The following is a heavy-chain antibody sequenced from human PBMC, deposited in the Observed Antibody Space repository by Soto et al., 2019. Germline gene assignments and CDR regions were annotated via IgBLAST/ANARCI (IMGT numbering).Heavy chain of an antibody. CDR3: ARVGGERWLQQYWYFDL. V-gene: IGHV1-69*12. J-gene: IGHJ2*01. CDR2: IIPIFGTA. CDR1: GGTFSSYA. Sequence: QVQLVQSGAEVKKPGSSVKVSCKASGGTFSSYAISWVRQAPGQGLEWMGGIIPIFGTANYAQKFQGRVTITADESTSTADMELSSLRSEDTAVYYCARVGGERWLQQYWYFDLWGRGTLVTVSS. D-gene: IGHD5-18*01.